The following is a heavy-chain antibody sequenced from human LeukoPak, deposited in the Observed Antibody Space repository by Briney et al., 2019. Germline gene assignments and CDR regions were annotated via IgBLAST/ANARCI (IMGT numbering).Heavy chain of an antibody. D-gene: IGHD3-22*01. CDR3: ARDPRPRSYDSSGYYYQSREFDY. CDR1: GGTFSSYA. V-gene: IGHV1-69*04. Sequence: SVKVSCKASGGTFSSYAISWVRQAPGQGLEWMGRIIPILGIANYAQKFQGRVTAYMELSSLRSEDTALYYCARDPRPRSYDSSGYYYQSREFDYWGQGTLVTVSS. CDR2: IIPILGIA. J-gene: IGHJ4*02.